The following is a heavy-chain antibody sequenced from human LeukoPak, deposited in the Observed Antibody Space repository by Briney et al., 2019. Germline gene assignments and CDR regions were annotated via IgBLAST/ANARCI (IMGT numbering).Heavy chain of an antibody. V-gene: IGHV4-30-4*08. D-gene: IGHD1-26*01. CDR1: GGSISSGDYY. J-gene: IGHJ4*02. Sequence: SETLSLTCTVSGGSISSGDYYWSWIRQPPGKGLEWIGYIYYSGSTYYNPSLKSRVTISVDTSKNQFSLKLSSVTAADTAEYYCARAVGVGATTDYWGQGTLVTVSS. CDR3: ARAVGVGATTDY. CDR2: IYYSGST.